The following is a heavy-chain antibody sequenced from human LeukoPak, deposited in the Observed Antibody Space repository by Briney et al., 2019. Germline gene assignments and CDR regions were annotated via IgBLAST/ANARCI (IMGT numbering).Heavy chain of an antibody. CDR1: GGSISSSSYY. CDR3: ARPSGGVDY. J-gene: IGHJ4*02. CDR2: IYYSGST. D-gene: IGHD6-25*01. Sequence: PSETLSLTCTVSGGSISSSSYYWGWIRQSPGKGLEWIGSIYYSGSTYYNPSLKSRVTISVDTSKNQFSLKLSSVTAADTAVYYCARPSGGVDYWGQGTLVTVSS. V-gene: IGHV4-39*01.